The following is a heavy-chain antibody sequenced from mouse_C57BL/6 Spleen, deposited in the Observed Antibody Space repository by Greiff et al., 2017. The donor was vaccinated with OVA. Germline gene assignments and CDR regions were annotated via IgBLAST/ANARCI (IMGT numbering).Heavy chain of an antibody. J-gene: IGHJ2*01. CDR2: IDPETGGT. Sequence: QVQLKQSGAELVRPGASVTLSCKASGYTFTDYEMHWVKQTPVHGLEWIGAIDPETGGTAYNQKFKGKAILTADKSSSTAYMELRSLTSEDSAVYYSTRGGPGSSFDYWGQGTTLTVSS. D-gene: IGHD1-1*01. CDR1: GYTFTDYE. V-gene: IGHV1-15*01. CDR3: TRGGPGSSFDY.